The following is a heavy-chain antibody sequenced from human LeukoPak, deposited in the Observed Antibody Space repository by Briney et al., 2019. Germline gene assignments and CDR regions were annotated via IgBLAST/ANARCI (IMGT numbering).Heavy chain of an antibody. V-gene: IGHV4-39*07. CDR1: GGSISSSSYY. J-gene: IGHJ6*02. CDR2: IYYSGST. Sequence: SETLSLTCTVSGGSISSSSYYWGWIRQPPGKGLEWIGSIYYSGSTYYNPSLKSRVTISVDTSKNQFSLKLSSVTAADTAVYYCARFPALAEFYYYGMDVWGQGTTVTVSS. CDR3: ARFPALAEFYYYGMDV. D-gene: IGHD1-14*01.